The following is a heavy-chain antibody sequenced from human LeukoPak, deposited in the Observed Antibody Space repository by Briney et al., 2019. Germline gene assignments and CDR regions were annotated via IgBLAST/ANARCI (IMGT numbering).Heavy chain of an antibody. CDR3: AKQYCSSTSCRLHFDY. CDR1: GFTFDDYA. V-gene: IGHV3-9*03. J-gene: IGHJ4*02. Sequence: PGRSLRLPCAASGFTFDDYAMHWVRQAPGKGLEWVSGISWNSGSIGYADSVKGRFTISRDNAKNSLYLQMNSLRAEDMALYYCAKQYCSSTSCRLHFDYWGQGTLVTVSS. CDR2: ISWNSGSI. D-gene: IGHD2-2*01.